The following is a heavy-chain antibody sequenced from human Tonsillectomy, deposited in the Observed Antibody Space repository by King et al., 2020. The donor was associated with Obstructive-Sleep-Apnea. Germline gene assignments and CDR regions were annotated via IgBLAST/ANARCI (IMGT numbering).Heavy chain of an antibody. V-gene: IGHV5-10-1*03. CDR2: ICPSDSYT. CDR1: GYSVTSYW. J-gene: IGHJ4*02. D-gene: IGHD6-6*01. CDR3: ARRVEYSSSALDY. Sequence: VQLVESGAEVKKPGESLRISCKGSGYSVTSYWISWVRQMPGKGLVWWGRICPSDSYTNYSPSLQGHVTISSEKSISTASLQWSSLKASDTAMYYCARRVEYSSSALDYWGQGTLVTVSS.